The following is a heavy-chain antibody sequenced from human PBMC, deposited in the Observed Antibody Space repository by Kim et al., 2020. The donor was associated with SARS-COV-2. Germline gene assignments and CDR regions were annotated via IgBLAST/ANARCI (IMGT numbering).Heavy chain of an antibody. CDR3: ARDAGMVRGVMLLYWFDP. CDR1: GYTFTSYG. CDR2: ISAYNGNT. D-gene: IGHD3-10*01. J-gene: IGHJ5*02. V-gene: IGHV1-18*01. Sequence: ASVKVSCKASGYTFTSYGISWVRQAPGQGLEWMGWISAYNGNTNYAQKLQGRVTMTTDTSTSTAYMELRSLRSDDTAVYYCARDAGMVRGVMLLYWFDPWGQGTLVTVSS.